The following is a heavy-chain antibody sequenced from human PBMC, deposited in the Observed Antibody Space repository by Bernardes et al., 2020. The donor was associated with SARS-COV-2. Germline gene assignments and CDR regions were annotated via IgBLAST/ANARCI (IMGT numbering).Heavy chain of an antibody. Sequence: GGSLRLSCAASGFTFSDHHMDWVRQATGKGLEWVGHTRKRHDSYTTDYAASVKGRFTISRDDSKNSLDLQMNRLKTEDTAVYYCVRELSDSGDYYFDSWGQGTLVTVSS. D-gene: IGHD4-17*01. CDR1: GFTFSDHH. CDR3: VRELSDSGDYYFDS. J-gene: IGHJ4*02. CDR2: TRKRHDSYTT. V-gene: IGHV3-72*01.